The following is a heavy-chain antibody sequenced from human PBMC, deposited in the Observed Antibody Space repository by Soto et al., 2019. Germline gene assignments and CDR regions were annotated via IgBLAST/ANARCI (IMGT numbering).Heavy chain of an antibody. CDR2: INHSGST. V-gene: IGHV4-34*01. Sequence: PSETLSLTCAVYGGSFSGYYWSWIRQPPGKGLEWIGEINHSGSTNYNPSLKSRVTISVDTSKNQFSLKLSSVTAADTAVYYCASKYCSSTSCSHPVDYYYYYMDVWGKGTTVTVSS. J-gene: IGHJ6*03. CDR1: GGSFSGYY. CDR3: ASKYCSSTSCSHPVDYYYYYMDV. D-gene: IGHD2-2*01.